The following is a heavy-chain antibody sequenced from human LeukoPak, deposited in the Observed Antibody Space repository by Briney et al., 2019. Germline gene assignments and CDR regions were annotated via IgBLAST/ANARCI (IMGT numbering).Heavy chain of an antibody. Sequence: GGSLILSCAASGFTFSSYAMSWVRQAPGKGLEWVSAISGSGGSTYYADSVKGRFTISRDNSKNTLYLQMNSLRAEDTAVYYCAKDLPHYYDSSGYRRVDYWGQGTLVTVSS. CDR2: ISGSGGST. CDR3: AKDLPHYYDSSGYRRVDY. V-gene: IGHV3-23*01. D-gene: IGHD3-22*01. J-gene: IGHJ4*02. CDR1: GFTFSSYA.